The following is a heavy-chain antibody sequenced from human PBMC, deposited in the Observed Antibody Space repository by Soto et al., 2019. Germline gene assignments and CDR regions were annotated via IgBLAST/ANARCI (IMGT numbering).Heavy chain of an antibody. Sequence: GESLKISCKGSGYSFTSYWIGWVRQMPGKGLEWMGIIYPGDSDTRYSPSFQGQVTISADKSISTAYLQWSSLKASDTAMYYRARNAFKEDYYYGMDVWGQGTTVTVSS. CDR3: ARNAFKEDYYYGMDV. CDR1: GYSFTSYW. J-gene: IGHJ6*02. V-gene: IGHV5-51*01. CDR2: IYPGDSDT. D-gene: IGHD3-3*02.